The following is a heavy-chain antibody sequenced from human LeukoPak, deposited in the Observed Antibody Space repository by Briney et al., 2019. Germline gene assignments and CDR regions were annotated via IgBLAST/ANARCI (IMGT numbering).Heavy chain of an antibody. J-gene: IGHJ6*02. V-gene: IGHV3-23*01. Sequence: GGSLRLSCAASGFIFSSYSMSWVRQAPGKGLEWVSVITGSGGNTYYADSVKGRFTISKDNSKNSVYLQMSSLRVDDTAVYYCAKAASSSWPSYYYGMDVWGQGTTVTVSS. CDR1: GFIFSSYS. CDR3: AKAASSSWPSYYYGMDV. D-gene: IGHD6-13*01. CDR2: ITGSGGNT.